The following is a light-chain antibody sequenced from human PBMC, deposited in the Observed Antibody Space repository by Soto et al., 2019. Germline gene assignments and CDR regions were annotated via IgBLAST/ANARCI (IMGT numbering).Light chain of an antibody. J-gene: IGKJ1*01. CDR3: QQTYHTPGT. CDR2: GAS. V-gene: IGKV1-39*01. CDR1: QSLNKY. Sequence: DIQMTQSPSSLSASVGDSVTITCRASQSLNKYLNWYQHQPGKAPSLLIYGASSLHSGVPARFSGAGGGTFFPLTINSLQPEDSATYYCQQTYHTPGTFGRGTKVEI.